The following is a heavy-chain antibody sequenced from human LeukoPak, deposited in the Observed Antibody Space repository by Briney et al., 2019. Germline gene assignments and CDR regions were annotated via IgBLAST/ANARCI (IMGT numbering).Heavy chain of an antibody. CDR3: VRRDTGWTSFDY. CDR2: IYYTGKN. D-gene: IGHD6-19*01. J-gene: IGHJ4*02. Sequence: PSETLSLTCAVSGGSINSHYWGWIRQPPGKGLQWIGDIYYTGKNNYNPSLKSRVTISLDTSKDHLSLNLTSVLAADTAIYYCVRRDTGWTSFDYWGQGILVTVSS. V-gene: IGHV4-59*08. CDR1: GGSINSHY.